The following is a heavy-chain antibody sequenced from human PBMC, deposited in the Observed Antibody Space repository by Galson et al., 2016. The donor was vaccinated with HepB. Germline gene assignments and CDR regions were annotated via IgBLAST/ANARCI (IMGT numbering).Heavy chain of an antibody. J-gene: IGHJ4*02. CDR1: GFTFINHQ. V-gene: IGHV3-74*01. CDR2: IEPHGNSP. CDR3: ARDLSGPDF. Sequence: SLRLSCAVSGFTFINHQMHWLRQVPGKGLVWVSRIEPHGNSPIYADSVKGRFTISRDNAENMPYLQMNNLRAEDTAIYYCARDLSGPDFWGPGTQVTVSS.